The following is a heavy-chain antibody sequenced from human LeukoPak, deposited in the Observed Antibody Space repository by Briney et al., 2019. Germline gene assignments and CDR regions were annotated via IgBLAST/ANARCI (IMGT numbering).Heavy chain of an antibody. D-gene: IGHD3/OR15-3a*01. Sequence: SQTLSLTCTVSGGSISSGSYYWSWIRQPAGKGLEWIGRIYTSGSTNYNPSLKSRVTISVDTSKNQFSLKLSSVTAADTAVYYCARETTGYYTRLYFDYWGQGTLVTVSS. CDR2: IYTSGST. J-gene: IGHJ4*02. CDR1: GGSISSGSYY. CDR3: ARETTGYYTRLYFDY. V-gene: IGHV4-61*02.